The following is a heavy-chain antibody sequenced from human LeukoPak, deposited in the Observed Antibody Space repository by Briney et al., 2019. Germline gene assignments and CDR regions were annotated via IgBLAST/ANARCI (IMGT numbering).Heavy chain of an antibody. CDR2: INTNTGNP. V-gene: IGHV7-4-1*02. J-gene: IGHJ4*02. CDR1: GYTFTSYA. CDR3: ARVEGSDPSIAAPLDY. D-gene: IGHD6-6*01. Sequence: ASVKVSCKASGYTFTSYAMNWVRQAPGQGLEWMGWINTNTGNPTYAQGFTGRFVFSLDTSVSTAYLQISSLKAEDTAVYYCARVEGSDPSIAAPLDYWGQGTLVTVSS.